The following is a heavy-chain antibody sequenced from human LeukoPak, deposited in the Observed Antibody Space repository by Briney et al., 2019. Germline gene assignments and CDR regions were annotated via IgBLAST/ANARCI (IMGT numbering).Heavy chain of an antibody. V-gene: IGHV1-18*01. CDR3: ARGGTVFGVVITGYYFDY. J-gene: IGHJ4*02. D-gene: IGHD3-3*01. CDR1: GYTFTSYA. Sequence: ASVKVSCKASGYTFTSYAMNWVRQAPGQGLEWMGWINTFNGDTHYAQKFEGRVTMTTDTSTSTAYMELRSLRSDDTAVYYCARGGTVFGVVITGYYFDYWGQGTLVTVSS. CDR2: INTFNGDT.